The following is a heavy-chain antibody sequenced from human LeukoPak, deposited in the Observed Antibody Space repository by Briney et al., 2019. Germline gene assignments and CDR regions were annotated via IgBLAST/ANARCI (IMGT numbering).Heavy chain of an antibody. V-gene: IGHV4-61*02. J-gene: IGHJ6*03. CDR1: GGSISSGSYY. D-gene: IGHD2-15*01. CDR2: IYTSGST. Sequence: PSQTLSLTCTVSGGSISSGSYYWSWIRQPAGKGLEWIGRIYTSGSTTYNPSLKSRVTISVDTSKNQFSLKLSSVTAADTAVYYCARGRAATRGGYYYMDVWGKGTTVTVSS. CDR3: ARGRAATRGGYYYMDV.